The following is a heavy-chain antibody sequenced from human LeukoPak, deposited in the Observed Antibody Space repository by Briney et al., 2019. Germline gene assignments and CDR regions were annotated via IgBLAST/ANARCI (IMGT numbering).Heavy chain of an antibody. CDR1: GGSFSGYY. D-gene: IGHD3-10*01. Sequence: SETLSLTCAVYGGSFSGYYWSWIRQPPGKGLEWIGEINHSGSTNYNPSLKSRVTISVDTSKNQFSLKLSSVTAADTAVYYCARDDYMVRGALSTGYFDYWGQGTLVTVSS. V-gene: IGHV4-34*01. CDR3: ARDDYMVRGALSTGYFDY. CDR2: INHSGST. J-gene: IGHJ4*02.